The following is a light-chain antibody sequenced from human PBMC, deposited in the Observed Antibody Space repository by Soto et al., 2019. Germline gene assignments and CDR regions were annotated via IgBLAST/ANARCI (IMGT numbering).Light chain of an antibody. CDR3: QQYNSYPWT. V-gene: IGKV1-5*03. Sequence: DIQMTQSPSTLSASVGDRVTITCRASQSINSWLAWYQQKPGKAPKLLIYKASSLESGVPSRFSGSGSGTEFTLTISSLQPDDFATYYCQQYNSYPWTFGQGTKVGIK. CDR1: QSINSW. CDR2: KAS. J-gene: IGKJ1*01.